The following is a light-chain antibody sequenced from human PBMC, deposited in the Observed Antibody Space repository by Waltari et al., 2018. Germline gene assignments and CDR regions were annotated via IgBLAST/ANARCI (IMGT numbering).Light chain of an antibody. CDR1: TRDVGGSTY. Sequence: QSALTQPASVSGSPGQSITLSCTGTTRDVGGSTYVPWYQQHPGKAPKVMLYDVSNRPSGVSNRFSGSKSGNTASLTISGLQAEDEADYYCSSYTSISTLVFGTGTKVTVL. CDR3: SSYTSISTLV. CDR2: DVS. J-gene: IGLJ1*01. V-gene: IGLV2-14*03.